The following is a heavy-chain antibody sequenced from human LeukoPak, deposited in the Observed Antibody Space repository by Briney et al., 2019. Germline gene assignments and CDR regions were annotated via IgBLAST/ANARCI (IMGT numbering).Heavy chain of an antibody. J-gene: IGHJ4*02. Sequence: GGSLRLSCAASGFTFSSYSMNWVRRAPGKGLEWVSSISSSSSYIYYADSVKGRFTISRDNAKNSLYLQMNSLRAEDTAVYYCARPELRGFAPNYWGQGTLVTVSS. D-gene: IGHD4-23*01. CDR3: ARPELRGFAPNY. CDR1: GFTFSSYS. CDR2: ISSSSSYI. V-gene: IGHV3-21*01.